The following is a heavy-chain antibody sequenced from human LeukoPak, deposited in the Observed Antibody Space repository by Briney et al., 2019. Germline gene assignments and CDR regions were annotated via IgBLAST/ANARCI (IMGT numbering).Heavy chain of an antibody. CDR2: INWTGGST. D-gene: IGHD1-26*01. V-gene: IGHV3-20*04. CDR3: ARLRVVWDLDDAFDI. Sequence: GGSLRLSCAASGFAFDDYGMTWVRQAPGKGLEWVSGINWTGGSTAYADSVKGRFTISRDNAKNSLYLQMNSLRAEDTALYYCARLRVVWDLDDAFDIWGQGTMVIVSS. CDR1: GFAFDDYG. J-gene: IGHJ3*02.